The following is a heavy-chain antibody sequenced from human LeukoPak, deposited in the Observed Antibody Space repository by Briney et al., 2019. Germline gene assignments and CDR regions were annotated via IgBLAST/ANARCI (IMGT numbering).Heavy chain of an antibody. Sequence: SETLSLTCTVSGGSISSYYWSWIRRPPGKGLEWIGYIYYSGSTNYNPSLKSRVTISVDTSKNQFSLKLSSVTAADTAVYYCARSPTIPPPDYYFDYWGQGTLVTVSS. CDR1: GGSISSYY. CDR2: IYYSGST. CDR3: ARSPTIPPPDYYFDY. V-gene: IGHV4-59*01. J-gene: IGHJ4*02. D-gene: IGHD2-21*01.